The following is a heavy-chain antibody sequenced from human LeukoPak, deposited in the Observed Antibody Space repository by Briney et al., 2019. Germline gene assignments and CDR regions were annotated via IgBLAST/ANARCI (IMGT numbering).Heavy chain of an antibody. Sequence: GGSLRLSCAASGFTFSSYAMHWVRQAPGKGLEYVSAISSNGGSTYYANSVKGRFTISRDNSKNTLYLQMNSLRAEDTAVYYCTRAPDFWSGYFYYYMDVWGKGTTVTVSS. CDR2: ISSNGGST. J-gene: IGHJ6*03. D-gene: IGHD3-3*01. CDR3: TRAPDFWSGYFYYYMDV. CDR1: GFTFSSYA. V-gene: IGHV3-64*01.